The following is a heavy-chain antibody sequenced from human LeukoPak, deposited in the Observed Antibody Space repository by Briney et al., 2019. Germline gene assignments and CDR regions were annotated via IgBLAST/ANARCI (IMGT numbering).Heavy chain of an antibody. D-gene: IGHD2-8*02. Sequence: SGTLSLTCAVSGGSISSSNWWSWVRQPPGKGLEWIGEIYHSGSTNYNPSLKSRVTISVDTSKNQFSLKLTSVTAADTAVYYCARHRVGHCTSVTCPTFEYWGQGTLVTVSS. CDR3: ARHRVGHCTSVTCPTFEY. V-gene: IGHV4-4*02. CDR1: GGSISSSNW. CDR2: IYHSGST. J-gene: IGHJ4*02.